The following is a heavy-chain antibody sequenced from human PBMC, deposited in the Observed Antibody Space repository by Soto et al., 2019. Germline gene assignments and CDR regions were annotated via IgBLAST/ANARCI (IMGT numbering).Heavy chain of an antibody. D-gene: IGHD5-18*01. V-gene: IGHV3-53*01. CDR3: ARGGYSYGPYGMDV. Sequence: EVQLVESGGGLIQPGGSLRLSCAASGFTVSSNYMSWVRQAPGKGLEWVSVIYSGGSTYYADSVKGRFTISRDNSKHTLYLQMNSLRAEDTAVYYCARGGYSYGPYGMDVWGQGTTVTVSS. CDR2: IYSGGST. J-gene: IGHJ6*02. CDR1: GFTVSSNY.